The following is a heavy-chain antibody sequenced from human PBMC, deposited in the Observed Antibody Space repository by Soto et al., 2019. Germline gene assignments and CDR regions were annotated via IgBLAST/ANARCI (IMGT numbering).Heavy chain of an antibody. J-gene: IGHJ4*02. Sequence: GGSLGLSCAASGFTFSDYPMNWVRQAPGKGLEWVSSIRTISSAIYFADSVRGRFTISRDNARNSLYLQMTSLRDEDTAVYYCARETPSFDSWGQGTLVTVSS. CDR2: IRTISSAI. CDR1: GFTFSDYP. D-gene: IGHD2-15*01. CDR3: ARETPSFDS. V-gene: IGHV3-48*02.